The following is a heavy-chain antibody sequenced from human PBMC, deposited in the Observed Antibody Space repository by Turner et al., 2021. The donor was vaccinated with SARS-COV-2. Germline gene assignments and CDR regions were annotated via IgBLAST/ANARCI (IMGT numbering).Heavy chain of an antibody. J-gene: IGHJ4*02. V-gene: IGHV4-59*01. CDR2: IYYSGST. CDR3: ARGLYFDWLPDY. CDR1: GGSISDYY. Sequence: QVQLQGSGPGLVKPSGTLSPPCTVSGGSISDYYWNWIRQPPGKGLEWIGYIYYSGSTNYNPSLKSRVTISVDTSKNQFSLKLSSVTAADTAVYYCARGLYFDWLPDYWGQGTLVTVSS. D-gene: IGHD3-9*01.